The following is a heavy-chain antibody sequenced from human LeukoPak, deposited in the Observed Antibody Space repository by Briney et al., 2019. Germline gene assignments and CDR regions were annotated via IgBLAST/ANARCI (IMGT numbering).Heavy chain of an antibody. CDR1: GGSISSYY. CDR2: IYYSGST. J-gene: IGHJ5*02. CDR3: ARTPKVLIWFGESYGWFDP. D-gene: IGHD3-10*01. V-gene: IGHV4-59*01. Sequence: SESLSLTCTVSGGSISSYYWSWIRQPPGKGLEWIGYIYYSGSTNYNPSLKSRVTISVDTSKNQFSLKLSSVTAADTAVYYCARTPKVLIWFGESYGWFDPWGQGTLVTVSS.